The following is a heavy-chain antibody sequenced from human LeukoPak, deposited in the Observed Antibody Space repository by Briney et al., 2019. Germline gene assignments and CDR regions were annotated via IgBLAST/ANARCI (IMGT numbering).Heavy chain of an antibody. CDR1: GGSISSHY. D-gene: IGHD5-12*01. CDR3: AREGYSGYSPFDY. J-gene: IGHJ4*02. V-gene: IGHV4-59*11. CDR2: IYYSGST. Sequence: SETLSLTCTVSGGSISSHYWSWIRQPPGKGLEWVGYIYYSGSTDYNPSPKNRVTISVDRSKYQISLKLSSVTAADTAVYYCAREGYSGYSPFDYWGQGTLVTVSS.